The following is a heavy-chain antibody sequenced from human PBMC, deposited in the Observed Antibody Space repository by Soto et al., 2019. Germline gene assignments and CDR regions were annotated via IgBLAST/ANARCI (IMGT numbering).Heavy chain of an antibody. CDR3: AKDLTWNQADY. D-gene: IGHD1-1*01. CDR2: ISNDGSIT. V-gene: IGHV3-74*01. J-gene: IGHJ4*02. Sequence: GGYLRLSCEASGFIFSNYWMHWVRQTPGTGLVWVSRISNDGSITNYADSVKGRFTISRDNAKNTLYLQMNSLRAEDTAVYYCAKDLTWNQADYWGQGALVTVSS. CDR1: GFIFSNYW.